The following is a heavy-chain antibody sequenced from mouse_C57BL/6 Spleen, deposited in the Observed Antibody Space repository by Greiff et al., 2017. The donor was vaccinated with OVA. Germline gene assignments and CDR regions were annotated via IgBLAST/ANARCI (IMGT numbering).Heavy chain of an antibody. CDR2: ISSGGSYT. D-gene: IGHD4-1*02. CDR3: ARQATGSFDY. J-gene: IGHJ2*01. Sequence: DVMLVESGGDLVKPGGSLKLSCAASGFTFSSYGMPWVRQTPDKRLEWVATISSGGSYTYYPDSVKGRVTISRDNAKNTLYLQMSSLKSEDTAMYYCARQATGSFDYWGQGTTLTVSS. CDR1: GFTFSSYG. V-gene: IGHV5-6*02.